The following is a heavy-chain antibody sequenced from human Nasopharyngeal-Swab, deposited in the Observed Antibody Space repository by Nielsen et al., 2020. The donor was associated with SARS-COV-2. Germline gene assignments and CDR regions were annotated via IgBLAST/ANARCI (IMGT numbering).Heavy chain of an antibody. Sequence: WIRQPPGKALEWLALVHWDDEKRYSPSLKRRLTITKDTSKNQVVLTMTNVDPVDTATYYCARGYQLIRGFDYWGQETLVTVSS. CDR3: ARGYQLIRGFDY. CDR2: VHWDDEK. V-gene: IGHV2-5*02. J-gene: IGHJ4*02. D-gene: IGHD2-2*01.